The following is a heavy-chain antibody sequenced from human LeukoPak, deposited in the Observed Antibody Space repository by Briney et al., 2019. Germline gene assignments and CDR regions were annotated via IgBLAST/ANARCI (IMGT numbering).Heavy chain of an antibody. CDR2: ISGSGGST. CDR1: GFTFSSYA. Sequence: GGSLRLSCAASGFTFSSYAMGWVRQAPGKGLEWVSTISGSGGSTYYADSVKGRFTISRDNSKNTLYLQINSLRAEDTAVYYCAKVKSSAYDAFDIWGQGTMVTVSS. J-gene: IGHJ3*02. V-gene: IGHV3-23*01. D-gene: IGHD6-25*01. CDR3: AKVKSSAYDAFDI.